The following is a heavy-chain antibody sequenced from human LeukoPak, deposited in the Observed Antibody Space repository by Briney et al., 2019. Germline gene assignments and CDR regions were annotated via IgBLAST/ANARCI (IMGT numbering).Heavy chain of an antibody. CDR2: ISYDGSNK. CDR3: AKSGYHGSSGYN. Sequence: PGGSLRLSCATSGFSFSSYAMSWVRQAPGKGLEWVAVISYDGSNKYYADSVKGRFTISRDNSKNTLYLQMNSLRAEDTAVYYCAKSGYHGSSGYNWGQGTLVTVSS. V-gene: IGHV3-30*18. CDR1: GFSFSSYA. D-gene: IGHD3-22*01. J-gene: IGHJ4*02.